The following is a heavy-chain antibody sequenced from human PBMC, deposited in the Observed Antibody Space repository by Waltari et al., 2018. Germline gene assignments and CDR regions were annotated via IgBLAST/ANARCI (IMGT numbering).Heavy chain of an antibody. J-gene: IGHJ4*02. V-gene: IGHV3-33*01. D-gene: IGHD6-25*01. CDR3: ARGAAPGYFDY. CDR2: RWYDGSNE. CDR1: VSTFRDYA. Sequence: QAQLVESGGGVVQPGGRLRLSFCALVSTFRDYAMHWVRMAPGKGLEWVAVRWYDGSNEKYGDSVGGRFTISRDNSKNTVYLQMSSLRADDTAIYYCARGAAPGYFDYWGQGTLVTVSS.